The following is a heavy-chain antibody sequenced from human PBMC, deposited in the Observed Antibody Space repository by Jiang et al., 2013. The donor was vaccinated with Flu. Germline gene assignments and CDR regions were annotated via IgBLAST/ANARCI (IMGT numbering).Heavy chain of an antibody. Sequence: EVKKPGASVKVSCKASGYTFTGYYMHWVRQAPGQGLEWMGWINPNSGGTNYAQKFQGRVTMTRDTSISTAYMELSRLRSDDTAVYYCATLLYDSSGYYFAEDAFDIWGQGTMVTVSS. CDR2: INPNSGGT. J-gene: IGHJ3*02. V-gene: IGHV1-2*02. D-gene: IGHD3-22*01. CDR1: GYTFTGYY. CDR3: ATLLYDSSGYYFAEDAFDI.